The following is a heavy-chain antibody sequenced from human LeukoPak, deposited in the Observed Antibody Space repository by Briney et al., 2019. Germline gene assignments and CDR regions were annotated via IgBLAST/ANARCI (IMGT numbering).Heavy chain of an antibody. CDR1: GYTFTSYG. CDR3: ARQGADCSGGSCYSWFDP. Sequence: RASVKVSCKASGYTFTSYGISWVRQAPGQGLEWMGIIYPGDSDTRYSPSFQGQVTISADKSISTAYLQWSSLKASDTAMYYCARQGADCSGGSCYSWFDPWGQGTLVTVSS. J-gene: IGHJ5*02. CDR2: IYPGDSDT. D-gene: IGHD2-15*01. V-gene: IGHV5-51*01.